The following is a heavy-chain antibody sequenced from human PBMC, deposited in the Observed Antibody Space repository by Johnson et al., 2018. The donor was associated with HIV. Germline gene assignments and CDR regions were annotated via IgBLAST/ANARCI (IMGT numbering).Heavy chain of an antibody. V-gene: IGHV3-66*02. CDR2: IYSGGST. Sequence: VQLVESGGGVVQPGRSLRLSCAASGFTFSSNYMSWVRQAPGQGLEWVSVIYSGGSTYYADSVKGRFTISRDNSKNTLYLQMGSLRPEDMAVYYCARASALDIWGQGTMVTVSS. CDR1: GFTFSSNY. CDR3: ARASALDI. J-gene: IGHJ3*02.